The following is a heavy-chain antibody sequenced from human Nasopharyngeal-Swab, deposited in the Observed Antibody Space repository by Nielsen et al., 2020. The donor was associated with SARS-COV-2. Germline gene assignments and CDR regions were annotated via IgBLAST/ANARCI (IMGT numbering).Heavy chain of an antibody. V-gene: IGHV4-34*01. CDR1: GGSFSGDY. CDR2: INHSGST. J-gene: IGHJ5*02. Sequence: SETLSLTCAVYGGSFSGDYWSWIRQPPGKGLEWIGEINHSGSTNYNQTLKSRVTISVDTSKNQYSLKLSSVTAADTAVYYCARARELRPWGQGTLVTVSS. D-gene: IGHD1-26*01. CDR3: ARARELRP.